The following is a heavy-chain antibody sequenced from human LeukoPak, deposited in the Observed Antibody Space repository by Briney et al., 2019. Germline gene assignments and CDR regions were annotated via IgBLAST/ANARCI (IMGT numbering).Heavy chain of an antibody. D-gene: IGHD3-22*01. J-gene: IGHJ3*02. CDR3: ARRLYFYDSSGYYYHAFDI. CDR2: IDFSGTT. CDR1: GGSITTYY. V-gene: IGHV4-59*08. Sequence: SETLSLTCTVSGGSITTYYWSWIRQPPGKGLDWIGYIDFSGTTNYIPSLKSRATMSLDTSKSQISLKLSSVTAADTAVYYCARRLYFYDSSGYYYHAFDIWGQGTMATVSS.